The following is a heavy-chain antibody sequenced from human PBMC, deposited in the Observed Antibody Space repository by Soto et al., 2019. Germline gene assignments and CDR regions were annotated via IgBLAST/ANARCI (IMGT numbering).Heavy chain of an antibody. J-gene: IGHJ3*02. V-gene: IGHV3-21*01. Sequence: EVQLVESGGGLVKPGGSLRLSCAASGFIFSTYTMNWVRQAPGKGLEWVSSISASTTYVYYADSVKGRFTISRDNAKNSLYLQMNSLRAEDTAVYYCAREAGDIWGQGTMVTVSS. CDR2: ISASTTYV. CDR3: AREAGDI. CDR1: GFIFSTYT.